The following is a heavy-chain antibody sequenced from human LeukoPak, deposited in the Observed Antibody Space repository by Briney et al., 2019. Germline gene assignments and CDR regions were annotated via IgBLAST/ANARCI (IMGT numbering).Heavy chain of an antibody. Sequence: GGSLRLSCAASGFTFSDYYMSWIRQAPGKGLEWVSYISSSGSTIYYADSVKGRFTISRDDAKNSLYLQMNSLRAEYTAVYYCARDSYSSSWYRGNYYYYMDVWGKGTTVTVSS. V-gene: IGHV3-11*01. CDR3: ARDSYSSSWYRGNYYYYMDV. CDR1: GFTFSDYY. CDR2: ISSSGSTI. D-gene: IGHD6-13*01. J-gene: IGHJ6*03.